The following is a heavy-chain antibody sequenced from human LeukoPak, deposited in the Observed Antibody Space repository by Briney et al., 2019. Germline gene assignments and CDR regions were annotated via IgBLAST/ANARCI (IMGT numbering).Heavy chain of an antibody. Sequence: GGSLRLSCAASGFTFSSYWMSWVRQAPGKGLEWVANIKQDGSEKYYVDSVKGRFTISRDNAKNSLYLQMNSLRAEDTAVYYCARVGKSGSYPFDYWGQGSLVTVSS. J-gene: IGHJ4*02. V-gene: IGHV3-7*05. CDR2: IKQDGSEK. CDR1: GFTFSSYW. D-gene: IGHD1-26*01. CDR3: ARVGKSGSYPFDY.